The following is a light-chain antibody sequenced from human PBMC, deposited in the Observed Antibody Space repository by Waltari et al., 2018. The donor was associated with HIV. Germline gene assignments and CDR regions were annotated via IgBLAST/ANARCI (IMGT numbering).Light chain of an antibody. V-gene: IGLV1-44*01. J-gene: IGLJ1*01. CDR1: SSTIWTRT. CDR3: AAWDDRMNGFYV. CDR2: NNN. Sequence: QSVLTQPPSASRTPAQRVSIPYYGSSSTIWTRTVNWFQQLPGTAPTLLIYNNNQRPSGVPDRFSGSKSGTSASLAISGLQSEDEADYYCAAWDDRMNGFYVFGTGTKVTVL.